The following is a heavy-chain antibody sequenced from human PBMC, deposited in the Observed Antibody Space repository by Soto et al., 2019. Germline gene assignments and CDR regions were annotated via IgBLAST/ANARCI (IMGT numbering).Heavy chain of an antibody. CDR1: GYTFTGYY. D-gene: IGHD4-17*01. J-gene: IGHJ3*02. CDR3: ATADVYGDLPSTGAFAI. V-gene: IGHV1-2*04. Sequence: ASVKVSCKASGYTFTGYYMHWVRQAPGQGLEWMGWINPNSGGTNYAQKFQGWVTMTRDTSISTAYMELSRLRSDDTAVYYCATADVYGDLPSTGAFAIWGQGTMVTVSS. CDR2: INPNSGGT.